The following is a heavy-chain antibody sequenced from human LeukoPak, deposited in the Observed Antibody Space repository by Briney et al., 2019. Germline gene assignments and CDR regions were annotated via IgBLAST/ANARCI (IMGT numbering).Heavy chain of an antibody. D-gene: IGHD3-10*01. J-gene: IGHJ6*03. Sequence: PGGSLRLSCAASGFTFSSYRLNWVRQAPGKGLEWVSYISGTSRTIYYADSVKGRFTVSRDNAKNSLYLQMSSLRAGDTAVYYCARGAEFYYYMDVWGKGTTVTVSS. CDR3: ARGAEFYYYMDV. CDR2: ISGTSRTI. CDR1: GFTFSSYR. V-gene: IGHV3-48*01.